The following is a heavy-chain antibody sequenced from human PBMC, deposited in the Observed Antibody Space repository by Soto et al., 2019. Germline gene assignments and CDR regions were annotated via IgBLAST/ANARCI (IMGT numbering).Heavy chain of an antibody. J-gene: IGHJ5*02. V-gene: IGHV4-30-2*01. CDR3: ARRARYYYDSSGYYSSNWFDP. CDR2: IYHSGST. CDR1: GGSISSGGYS. Sequence: SETLSLTCAVSGGSISSGGYSRSWIRQPPGKGLEWIGYIYHSGSTYYNPSLKSRVTISVDRSKNQFSLKLSSVTAADTAVYYCARRARYYYDSSGYYSSNWFDPWGQGTLVTVSS. D-gene: IGHD3-22*01.